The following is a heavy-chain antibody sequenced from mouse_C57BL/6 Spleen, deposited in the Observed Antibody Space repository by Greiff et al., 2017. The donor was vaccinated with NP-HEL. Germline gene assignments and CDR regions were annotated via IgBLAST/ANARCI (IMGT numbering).Heavy chain of an antibody. CDR1: GFNIKDYY. Sequence: EVQLQQSGAELVKPGASVKLSCTASGFNIKDYYMHWVKQRTEQGLEWIGRIDPEDGETKYAPKFQGKATITADTSSNPAYLQLSSLTSEDTAGYYGAFCYCGRSSYAMDYWGQGTSVTVSS. V-gene: IGHV14-2*01. CDR2: IDPEDGET. D-gene: IGHD1-1*01. J-gene: IGHJ4*01. CDR3: AFCYCGRSSYAMDY.